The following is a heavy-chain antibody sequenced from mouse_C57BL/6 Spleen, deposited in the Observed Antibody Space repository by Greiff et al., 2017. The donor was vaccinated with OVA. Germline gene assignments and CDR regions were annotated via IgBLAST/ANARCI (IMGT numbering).Heavy chain of an antibody. J-gene: IGHJ3*01. CDR2: ISSGGDYI. D-gene: IGHD2-4*01. CDR3: TRDGDYDYDGAWFAY. Sequence: EVQRVESGEGLVKPGGSLKLSCAASGFTFSSYAMSWVRQTPEKRLEWVAYISSGGDYIYYADTVQGRFTISRDNARNTLYLQMSSLKSEDTAMYYCTRDGDYDYDGAWFAYWGQGTLVTVSA. V-gene: IGHV5-9-1*02. CDR1: GFTFSSYA.